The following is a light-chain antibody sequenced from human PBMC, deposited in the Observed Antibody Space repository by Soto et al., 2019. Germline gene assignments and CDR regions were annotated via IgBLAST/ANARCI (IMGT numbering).Light chain of an antibody. CDR1: HNDIGTYDY. J-gene: IGLJ1*01. CDR3: SSFTSNRIYV. CDR2: GVT. Sequence: QSALTQPTSVSGSPGQSTTISCTGNHNDIGTYDYVSWYQQHPGRAPRLLIHGVTTRPSGISDRFSASKSGLTASLTISGLQPEDEADYYCSSFTSNRIYVFGPGTKSPS. V-gene: IGLV2-14*03.